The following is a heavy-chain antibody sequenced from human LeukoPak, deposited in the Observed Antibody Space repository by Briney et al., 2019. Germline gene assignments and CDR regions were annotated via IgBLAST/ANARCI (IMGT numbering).Heavy chain of an antibody. CDR3: SRMVIRAYCSGNNCYEHAFDI. CDR1: GGSISTYY. J-gene: IGHJ3*02. D-gene: IGHD2-15*01. CDR2: AYFSGST. Sequence: SATMPFTSTASGGSISTYYCSGLRAPPGRRQEGIGYAYFSGSTNQHPPLKSLVTISIDTSKNQFTLKMSSVTAAATAVYYCSRMVIRAYCSGNNCYEHAFDIWGQGTMVTVSS. V-gene: IGHV4-59*08.